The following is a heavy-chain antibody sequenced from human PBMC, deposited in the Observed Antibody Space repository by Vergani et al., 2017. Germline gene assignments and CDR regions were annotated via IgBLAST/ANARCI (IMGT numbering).Heavy chain of an antibody. CDR1: GFTFNEFA. CDR2: ISWNGGII. J-gene: IGHJ4*02. D-gene: IGHD6-19*01. V-gene: IGHV3-9*01. Sequence: EVQLVESGGGLLQPGRSLRLSCAASGFTFNEFAMHWVRQAPGKGLEWVAGISWNGGIILYADSVNGRFTISRDNAKNSLYLQMNSLRAEDTAVYYCSRAAIAVAGTGAWRHFDYWGQGTLVTVSS. CDR3: SRAAIAVAGTGAWRHFDY.